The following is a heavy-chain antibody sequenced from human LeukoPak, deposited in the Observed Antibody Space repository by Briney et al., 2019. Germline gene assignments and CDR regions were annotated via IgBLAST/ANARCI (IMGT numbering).Heavy chain of an antibody. CDR1: GFTFNNYW. D-gene: IGHD4-17*01. CDR3: SSLVYGEFYPDS. Sequence: QAGGSLRLSCAASGFTFNNYWMQWVRQSPGKGLVWVSWINTDGSNTRYADSVKGRFTVSRGNAKKTLYLQMSSLRPDDTAIYFCSSLVYGEFYPDSWGQGTLVTVAS. CDR2: INTDGSNT. J-gene: IGHJ4*02. V-gene: IGHV3-74*01.